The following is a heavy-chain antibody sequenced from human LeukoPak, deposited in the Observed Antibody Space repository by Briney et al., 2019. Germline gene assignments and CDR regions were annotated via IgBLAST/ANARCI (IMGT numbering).Heavy chain of an antibody. J-gene: IGHJ4*02. Sequence: GGSLRLSCAASGLTITNLWMSWVRQAPGKGLEWVANIKSDGSEKYYVDSVKGRFTISRDNAKNSLYLQMNSLRVEDTAVYYCASALGNHRASYWGQGTLVTVSS. CDR1: GLTITNLW. CDR2: IKSDGSEK. D-gene: IGHD4-23*01. V-gene: IGHV3-7*01. CDR3: ASALGNHRASY.